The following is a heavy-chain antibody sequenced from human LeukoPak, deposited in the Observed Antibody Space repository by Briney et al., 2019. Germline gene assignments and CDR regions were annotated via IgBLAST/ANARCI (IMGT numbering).Heavy chain of an antibody. CDR2: INPSGGST. V-gene: IGHV1-46*01. J-gene: IGHJ4*02. CDR3: ARSLYYYDSSGGLDY. Sequence: ASVKVSCKASGYTFTSYYMHWVRQAPGQGLEWMGIINPSGGSTSYAQKFQGRVTMTRDTSTSTVYMELSSLRSEDTAVYYCARSLYYYDSSGGLDYWGQGTLVTVSS. CDR1: GYTFTSYY. D-gene: IGHD3-22*01.